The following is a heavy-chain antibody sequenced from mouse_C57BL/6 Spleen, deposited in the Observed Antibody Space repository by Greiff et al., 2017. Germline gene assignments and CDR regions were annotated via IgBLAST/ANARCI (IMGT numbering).Heavy chain of an antibody. CDR1: GFNIKDDY. D-gene: IGHD2-5*01. CDR3: TSGNYSNYEDYAMDY. J-gene: IGHJ4*01. CDR2: IDPENGDT. Sequence: EVKLMESGAELVRPGASVKLSCTASGFNIKDDYMHWVKPRPEQGLEWIGWIDPENGDTEYASKFQGKATITADTSSNTAYLQLSSLTSEDTAVYYCTSGNYSNYEDYAMDYWGQGTSVTVSS. V-gene: IGHV14-4*01.